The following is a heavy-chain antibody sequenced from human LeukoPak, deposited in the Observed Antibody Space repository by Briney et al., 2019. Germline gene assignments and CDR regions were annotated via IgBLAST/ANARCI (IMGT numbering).Heavy chain of an antibody. CDR3: VRERDYMDV. Sequence: PGGSLRLSCAACGFMFDDYAIHWVRQAPGKGLEWVSGITWNGDRTHYADSVKGRFTISRDNAKNCLYLQMDSLRAEDTAVYYCVRERDYMDVWGKGTTVTVSS. CDR1: GFMFDDYA. J-gene: IGHJ6*03. V-gene: IGHV3-9*01. CDR2: ITWNGDRT.